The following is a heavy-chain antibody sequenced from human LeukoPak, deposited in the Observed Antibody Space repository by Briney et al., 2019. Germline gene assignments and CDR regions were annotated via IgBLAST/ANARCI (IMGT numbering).Heavy chain of an antibody. J-gene: IGHJ6*02. D-gene: IGHD6-13*01. V-gene: IGHV3-23*01. CDR3: AKVSIAAAGHNVYYYGMDV. CDR1: GFTFSSYA. CDR2: ISGSGGST. Sequence: GGSLRLSCAASGFTFSSYAMSWVRQAPGKGLEWVSAISGSGGSTYYADSVKGRFTISRDNSKNTLYLQMNSLRAEDTAVYYCAKVSIAAAGHNVYYYGMDVWGQGTTVTVSS.